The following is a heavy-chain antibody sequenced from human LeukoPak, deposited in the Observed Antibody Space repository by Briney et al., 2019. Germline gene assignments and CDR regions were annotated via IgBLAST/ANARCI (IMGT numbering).Heavy chain of an antibody. CDR3: VKARGSTVGTRTYFDY. D-gene: IGHD5-12*01. CDR1: GFTFHDYA. Sequence: GGSLRLSCAASGFTFHDYAMHWVRQAPGKGLEWVSDLSRNGGNISYAESVRGRFTISRDNAKNSLYLQMNSLRPEDTAVYYCVKARGSTVGTRTYFDYWGQGTLVTVSS. CDR2: LSRNGGNI. V-gene: IGHV3-9*01. J-gene: IGHJ4*02.